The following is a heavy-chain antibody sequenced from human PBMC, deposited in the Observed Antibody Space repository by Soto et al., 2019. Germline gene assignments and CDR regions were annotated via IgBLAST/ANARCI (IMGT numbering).Heavy chain of an antibody. D-gene: IGHD6-19*01. Sequence: GGSLRLSCAASGFTFSSYGMHWVRQAPGKGLEWVAVISYDGSNKYYAEYVKGRFTISRDNSKNTLYLQMNSLRAEDTAVFYCSKDRRSVYSSCWYGYYFDYWGQGTLVTVSS. CDR1: GFTFSSYG. V-gene: IGHV3-30*18. CDR2: ISYDGSNK. J-gene: IGHJ4*02. CDR3: SKDRRSVYSSCWYGYYFDY.